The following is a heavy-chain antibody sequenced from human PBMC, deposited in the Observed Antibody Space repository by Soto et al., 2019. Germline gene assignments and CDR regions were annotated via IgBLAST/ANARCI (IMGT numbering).Heavy chain of an antibody. V-gene: IGHV3-21*06. J-gene: IGHJ4*02. CDR1: GCTFTRYS. Sequence: GGSLRLSCAASGCTFTRYSMNWVRQAPGKGLEWVSSISSTTNYIYYGDSMKGRFTISRDNAKNPLYLEMNSLRAEDTAVYYCARESEDLTSNFDYWGQGTLVTVAS. CDR2: ISSTTNYI. CDR3: ARESEDLTSNFDY.